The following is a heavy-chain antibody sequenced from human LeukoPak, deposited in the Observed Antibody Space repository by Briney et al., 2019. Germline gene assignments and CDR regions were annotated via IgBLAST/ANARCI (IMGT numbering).Heavy chain of an antibody. CDR3: ASPAVAGTEPYYFDY. CDR2: IYYSGST. CDR1: GGSISSYY. D-gene: IGHD6-19*01. Sequence: SETLSLTCTVSGGSISSYYWSWIWQPPGKGLEWIGYIYYSGSTNYNPSLKSRVTISVDTSKNQFSLKLSSVTAADTAVYYCASPAVAGTEPYYFDYWGQGTLVTVSS. J-gene: IGHJ4*02. V-gene: IGHV4-59*01.